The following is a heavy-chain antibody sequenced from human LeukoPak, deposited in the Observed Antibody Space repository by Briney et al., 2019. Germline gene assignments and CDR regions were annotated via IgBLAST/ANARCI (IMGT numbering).Heavy chain of an antibody. J-gene: IGHJ5*02. CDR1: GYTFTNFG. CDR3: ARGVRYSSSRNWFDP. Sequence: ASVKVSCKTSGYTFTNFGIGWVRQAPGQGLEWMGWISGGNGNTDYPQTLQDRFTMTTDTSTNIAYMELRNLRSDDTAVYYCARGVRYSSSRNWFDPWGQGTLVTVSS. V-gene: IGHV1-18*01. D-gene: IGHD6-13*01. CDR2: ISGGNGNT.